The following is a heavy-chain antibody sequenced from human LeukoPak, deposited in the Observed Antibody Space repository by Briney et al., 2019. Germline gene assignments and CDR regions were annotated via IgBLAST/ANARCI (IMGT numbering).Heavy chain of an antibody. J-gene: IGHJ4*02. V-gene: IGHV3-30-3*01. Sequence: GRSLRLSCAASGFTFGSYAMHWVRQAPGKGLEWVAVISYDGSNKYYADSVKGRFTISRDNSKNTLYLQMNSLRAEDTAVYYCARALHYYDSSGYYTPAGYWGQGTLVTVSS. D-gene: IGHD3-22*01. CDR3: ARALHYYDSSGYYTPAGY. CDR2: ISYDGSNK. CDR1: GFTFGSYA.